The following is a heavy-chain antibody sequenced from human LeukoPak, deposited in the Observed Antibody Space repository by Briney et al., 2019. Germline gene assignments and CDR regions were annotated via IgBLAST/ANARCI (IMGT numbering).Heavy chain of an antibody. D-gene: IGHD1-26*01. V-gene: IGHV1-2*02. CDR1: GYTFTGYY. J-gene: IGHJ4*02. Sequence: ASVKVSCKASGYTFTGYYMHWVRQAPGQGLEWMGWINPNSGGTNYAQKFQGRVTMTRDTSISTAYMELSRLRSDDTAVYYCARVREYNGSPNVDYWGQGTLVTVSS. CDR3: ARVREYNGSPNVDY. CDR2: INPNSGGT.